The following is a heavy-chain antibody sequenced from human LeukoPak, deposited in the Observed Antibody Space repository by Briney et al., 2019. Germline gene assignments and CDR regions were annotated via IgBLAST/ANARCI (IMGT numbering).Heavy chain of an antibody. V-gene: IGHV3-48*03. Sequence: PGGSLRLSCAASGFTFSSYEMNWVRQAPGKGLEWVSYISSSGSTIYYADSVKGRFTISRDNAKNSLYLQMDSLRAEDTAVYYCARDRNPFDYWGQGTLVTVSS. CDR1: GFTFSSYE. CDR2: ISSSGSTI. J-gene: IGHJ4*02. CDR3: ARDRNPFDY.